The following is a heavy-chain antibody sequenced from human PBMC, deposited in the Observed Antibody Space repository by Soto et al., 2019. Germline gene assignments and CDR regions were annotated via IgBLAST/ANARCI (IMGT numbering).Heavy chain of an antibody. J-gene: IGHJ5*02. Sequence: PSETLSLTCTVSGGSISSSSYYWGWIRQPPGKGLEWIGSIYYSGSTYYNPSLKSRVTISVDTSKNQFSLKLSSVTAADTAVYYCARCRTTRNTYYYDSSGYKNWFDPWGQGTLVTVS. CDR1: GGSISSSSYY. CDR2: IYYSGST. V-gene: IGHV4-39*01. D-gene: IGHD3-22*01. CDR3: ARCRTTRNTYYYDSSGYKNWFDP.